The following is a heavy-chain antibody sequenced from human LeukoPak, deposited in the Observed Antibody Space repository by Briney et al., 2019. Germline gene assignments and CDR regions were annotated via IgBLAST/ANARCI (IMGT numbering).Heavy chain of an antibody. V-gene: IGHV3-23*01. D-gene: IGHD2-2*02. CDR1: GFTFSSYA. CDR3: AKGKVVPATIYDY. Sequence: GGSLRLSCAASGFTFSSYAMSWVRHAPGKGLEWGSGFSGGEGSTSYADSVKGRFTISRDNSKNTLYLQMNSLRAEDTAVYYCAKGKVVPATIYDYWGQGTLVTVSS. CDR2: FSGGEGST. J-gene: IGHJ4*02.